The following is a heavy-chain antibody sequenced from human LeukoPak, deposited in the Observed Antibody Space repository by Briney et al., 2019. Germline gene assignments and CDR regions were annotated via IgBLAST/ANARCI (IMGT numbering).Heavy chain of an antibody. V-gene: IGHV1-2*02. CDR2: INPNSGGT. CDR3: ARVAAAQGDYFDY. Sequence: ASVKVSCKASGYTFTGYYMHWVRQAPGQGLEWMGWINPNSGGTNYAQKFQGRVTMTTDTSTSTAYMELRSLRSDDTAVYYCARVAAAQGDYFDYWGQGTLVTVSS. D-gene: IGHD2-15*01. J-gene: IGHJ4*02. CDR1: GYTFTGYY.